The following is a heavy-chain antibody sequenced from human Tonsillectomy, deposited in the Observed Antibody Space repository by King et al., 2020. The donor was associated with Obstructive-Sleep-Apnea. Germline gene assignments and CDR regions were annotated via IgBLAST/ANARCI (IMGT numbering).Heavy chain of an antibody. J-gene: IGHJ6*02. Sequence: LQLQESGPGLVQPSEPLSLTCTVSGGSISSSDYSWGWIRQAPGTGLEWIGDIYYSGSTNYNPSLKSRVTISADTSKRQISLRLNSVTAADTAVYFCARQRVYYGSGSSGHYYGMDVWGQGTTVTVSS. CDR1: GGSISSSDYS. CDR3: ARQRVYYGSGSSGHYYGMDV. D-gene: IGHD3-10*01. V-gene: IGHV4-39*01. CDR2: IYYSGST.